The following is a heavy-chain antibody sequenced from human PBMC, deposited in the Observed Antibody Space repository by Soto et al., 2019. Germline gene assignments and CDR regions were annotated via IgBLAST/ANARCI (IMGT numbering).Heavy chain of an antibody. J-gene: IGHJ6*03. CDR3: ARVAHYDFWSGYYRAGYYYYDMDV. V-gene: IGHV3-11*01. CDR1: GFTFSDYY. CDR2: ISSSGSTI. D-gene: IGHD3-3*01. Sequence: QVQLVESGGGLVKPGGSLRLSCAASGFTFSDYYMSWIRQAPGKGLEWVSYISSSGSTIYYADSVKGRFTISRDNAKNSLYLQMNSLRAEDTAVYYCARVAHYDFWSGYYRAGYYYYDMDVWGKGTTVTVSS.